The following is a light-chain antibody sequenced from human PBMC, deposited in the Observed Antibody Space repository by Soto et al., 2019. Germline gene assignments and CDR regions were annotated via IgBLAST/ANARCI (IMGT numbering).Light chain of an antibody. Sequence: DIQMTQSPSTLSASLGDRVTITCRASQSISSWLAWYQQKPGKAPKLLIYDASSLESGVPSRFSGSGSGTEFTLTISSLQPDDFATYYCQQYNSYQGTFGQGTKVDIK. CDR1: QSISSW. V-gene: IGKV1-5*01. CDR3: QQYNSYQGT. CDR2: DAS. J-gene: IGKJ1*01.